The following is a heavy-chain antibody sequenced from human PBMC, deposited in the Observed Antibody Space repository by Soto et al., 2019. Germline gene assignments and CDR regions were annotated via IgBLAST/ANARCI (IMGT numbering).Heavy chain of an antibody. CDR1: GYTFTSYG. CDR3: ARAVAAPGAYYYYVMAV. J-gene: IGHJ6*02. V-gene: IGHV1-18*01. Sequence: ASVKVSCKASGYTFTSYGISWVRQAPGQGLERMGWISAYNGNTNYAQKLQGRVTMTTDTSTSTAYMELRSLRSDDTAVYYCARAVAAPGAYYYYVMAVWGQGTTVTVSS. CDR2: ISAYNGNT. D-gene: IGHD6-19*01.